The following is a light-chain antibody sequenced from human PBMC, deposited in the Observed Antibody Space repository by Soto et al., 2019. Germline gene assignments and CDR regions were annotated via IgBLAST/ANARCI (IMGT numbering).Light chain of an antibody. CDR1: QSVLYSSNNKNY. V-gene: IGKV4-1*01. J-gene: IGKJ1*01. Sequence: DILMTQSPDSLAVSLGERATINCKSSQSVLYSSNNKNYLAWYQQKPGQPPKLLIYWASTRESGVPDRFSGSGSGTDFTLTISSLQAEDVAVYYCQQYYSTLLTFGQGTKVDI. CDR2: WAS. CDR3: QQYYSTLLT.